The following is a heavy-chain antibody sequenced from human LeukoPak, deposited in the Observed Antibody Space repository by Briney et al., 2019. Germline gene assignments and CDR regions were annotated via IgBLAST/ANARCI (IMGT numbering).Heavy chain of an antibody. V-gene: IGHV5-51*01. D-gene: IGHD2-2*01. CDR3: ARQPGMTAKSWYFDL. CDR2: IHPGDSHT. J-gene: IGHJ2*01. CDR1: GSTFTKYW. Sequence: PGASLQISCECSGSTFTKYWIGWVRQLPGKGLEWMGIIHPGDSHTWYSPSFQGQVTISADKSISMAYLQWSSLKASDTAMYFCARQPGMTAKSWYFDLWGRGTLVTVSS.